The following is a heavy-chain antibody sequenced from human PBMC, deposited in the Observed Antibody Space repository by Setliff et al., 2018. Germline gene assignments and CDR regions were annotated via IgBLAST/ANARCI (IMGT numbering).Heavy chain of an antibody. J-gene: IGHJ6*03. CDR1: GGSISSYY. D-gene: IGHD6-19*01. CDR3: AREQWLDPPGYYYMDV. CDR2: IYIGGSA. V-gene: IGHV4-4*07. Sequence: KASETLSLTCTVSGGSISSYYWSWIRQPAGKGLEWIGHIYIGGSANYNPSLKSRVTMSIDTSKNQFSPKLKSVTAADMAVYYCAREQWLDPPGYYYMDVWAKGTTVTVSS.